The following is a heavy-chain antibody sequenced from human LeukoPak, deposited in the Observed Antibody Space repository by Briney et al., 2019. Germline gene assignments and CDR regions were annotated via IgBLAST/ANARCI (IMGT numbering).Heavy chain of an antibody. D-gene: IGHD6-6*01. Sequence: SQTLSLTCTVSGGSINSGGYYWSWIRQPPGKGLEWIGYIYYSGSTNYSPALKSRVTISVYTYKDQISLKLSSVTAADTAVYYCARLGVRYSTSSWWFDPWAREPLSPSPQ. J-gene: IGHJ5*02. V-gene: IGHV4-61*08. CDR3: ARLGVRYSTSSWWFDP. CDR2: IYYSGST. CDR1: GGSINSGGYY.